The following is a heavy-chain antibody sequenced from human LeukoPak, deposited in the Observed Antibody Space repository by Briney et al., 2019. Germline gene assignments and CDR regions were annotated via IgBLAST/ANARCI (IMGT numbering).Heavy chain of an antibody. V-gene: IGHV4-34*01. CDR1: GGSFSGYY. CDR2: INHSGST. CDR3: ARHRSGTSEFDY. D-gene: IGHD1-26*01. J-gene: IGHJ4*02. Sequence: SETLSLTCAVYGGSFSGYYWSWIRQPPGKGLEWIGEINHSGSTNYNPSLKSRVTISVDTSKNQFSLKLSSVTAADTAVYYCARHRSGTSEFDYWGQGTLVTVSS.